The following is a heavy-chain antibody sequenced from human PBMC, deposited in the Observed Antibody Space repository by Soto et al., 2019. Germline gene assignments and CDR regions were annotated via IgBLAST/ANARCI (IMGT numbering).Heavy chain of an antibody. CDR1: GGTFSSYA. CDR2: IIPIFGTA. CDR3: ASPYSSSFYYYGLDV. V-gene: IGHV1-69*12. J-gene: IGHJ6*02. D-gene: IGHD6-6*01. Sequence: QVPLVQSGAEVKKPGSSVKVSCKASGGTFSSYAISWVRQAPGQGLEWMGGIIPIFGTANYAQKFQGRVTITADESTSPAYMELSSLRSEDTAVYYCASPYSSSFYYYGLDVWGQGTTVTVSS.